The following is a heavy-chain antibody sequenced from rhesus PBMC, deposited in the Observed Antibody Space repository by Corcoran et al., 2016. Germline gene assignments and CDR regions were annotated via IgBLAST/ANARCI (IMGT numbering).Heavy chain of an antibody. J-gene: IGHJ4*01. V-gene: IGHV4S14*01. D-gene: IGHD3-3*01. CDR1: GYSISSGYY. CDR3: ARVRRGDNIWTGYLDY. Sequence: QVQLQESGPGLVKPSETLSLTCAVSGYSISSGYYWGWIRKPPRTGLEWVGSIYGGGGGTHPNPAVKSRGTLSGDTAKNQFSLKLSSVTAADTAVYYCARVRRGDNIWTGYLDYWGQGVLVTVSS. CDR2: IYGGGGGT.